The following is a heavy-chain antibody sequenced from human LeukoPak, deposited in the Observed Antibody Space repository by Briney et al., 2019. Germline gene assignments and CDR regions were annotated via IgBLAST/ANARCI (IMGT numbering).Heavy chain of an antibody. D-gene: IGHD6-19*01. CDR2: IRYDGSNK. CDR3: AIHSGWSFDC. Sequence: PGGSLRLSCAASGFTFSSYGMHWVRQAPGKGLEWVAFIRYDGSNKYYADSVKGRFTISRDNAKNSLYLQMNSLRDEDTALYYCAIHSGWSFDCCGQGTLVTVSS. CDR1: GFTFSSYG. V-gene: IGHV3-30*02. J-gene: IGHJ4*02.